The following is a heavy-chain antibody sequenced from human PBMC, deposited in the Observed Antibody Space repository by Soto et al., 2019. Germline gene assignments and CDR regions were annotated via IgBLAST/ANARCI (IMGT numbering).Heavy chain of an antibody. V-gene: IGHV4-34*01. CDR2: INHSGST. J-gene: IGHJ5*02. CDR1: GGSFSGYY. Sequence: QVQLQQWGAGLLKPSETLSLTCAVYGGSFSGYYWSWIRQPPGKGLEWIGEINHSGSTNYNPSLKRRVTISVDTSKNQFSLKLSSVTAADTAVYYCARATTVTTTGWFDPWGQGTLVTVSS. D-gene: IGHD4-17*01. CDR3: ARATTVTTTGWFDP.